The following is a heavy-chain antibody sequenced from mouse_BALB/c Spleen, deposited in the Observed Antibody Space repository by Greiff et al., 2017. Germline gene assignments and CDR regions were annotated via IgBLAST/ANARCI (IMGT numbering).Heavy chain of an antibody. D-gene: IGHD1-1*01. Sequence: EVNVVESGGGLVKPGGSLKLSCAASGFTFSSYAMSWVRQTPEKRLEWVASISSGGSTYYPDSVKGRFTISRDNARNILYLQMSSLRSEDTAMYYCARGGGYYGSRFFFDYWGQGTTLTVSS. CDR2: ISSGGST. V-gene: IGHV5-6-5*01. CDR3: ARGGGYYGSRFFFDY. CDR1: GFTFSSYA. J-gene: IGHJ2*01.